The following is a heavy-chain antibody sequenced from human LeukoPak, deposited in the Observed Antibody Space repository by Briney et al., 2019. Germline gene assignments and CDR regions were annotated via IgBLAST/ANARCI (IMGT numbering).Heavy chain of an antibody. CDR3: SVDTIFAARAS. D-gene: IGHD3-3*01. J-gene: IGHJ5*02. Sequence: PGGSLRLSCAASGLTFNGYWMHWVRQAPGKGLVWVSRIYGDGIFTNYADSVKGRFTISIDSAKKTLYLQMDSLTAEDTAVYYCSVDTIFAARASWGQGTVVTVSS. CDR1: GLTFNGYW. CDR2: IYGDGIFT. V-gene: IGHV3-74*01.